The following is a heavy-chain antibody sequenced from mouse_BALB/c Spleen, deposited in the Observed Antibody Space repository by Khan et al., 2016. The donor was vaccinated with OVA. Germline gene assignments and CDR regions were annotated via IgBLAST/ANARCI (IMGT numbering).Heavy chain of an antibody. CDR3: ARGGAYYRSDGWFAY. D-gene: IGHD2-14*01. J-gene: IGHJ3*01. V-gene: IGHV1-4*01. Sequence: QVQLKESGTELARPGASVKMSCKASGYTFTSYTMHWVKQRPGQGLEWIGYINPSSGYTNYNQKFKDKATLTADKSSITAYLQLSSLTSVDAAVYYLARGGAYYRSDGWFAYWGQGTRVTVSA. CDR1: GYTFTSYT. CDR2: INPSSGYT.